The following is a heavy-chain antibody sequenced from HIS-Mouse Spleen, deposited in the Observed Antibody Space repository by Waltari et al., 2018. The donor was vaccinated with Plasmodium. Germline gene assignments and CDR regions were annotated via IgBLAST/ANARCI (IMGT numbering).Heavy chain of an antibody. J-gene: IGHJ4*02. V-gene: IGHV3-21*01. D-gene: IGHD6-13*01. CDR1: GFTFRSYS. CDR2: IISSSSYI. CDR3: ARESSSSWYFDY. Sequence: EVQLVEPGGGLVKPGGSMRLSCASSGFTFRSYSMNWVRQAPGKGLEWVSSIISSSSYIYYADSVKGRFTISRDNAKNSLYLQMNSLRAEDTAVYYCARESSSSWYFDYWGQGTLVTVSS.